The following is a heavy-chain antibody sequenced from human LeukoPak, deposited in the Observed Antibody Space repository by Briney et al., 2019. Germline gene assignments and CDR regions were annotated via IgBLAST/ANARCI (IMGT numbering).Heavy chain of an antibody. CDR2: ISNDGSDK. V-gene: IGHV3-30*18. CDR1: GFTFSSYG. D-gene: IGHD2-2*01. Sequence: PGRSLRLSCAASGFTFSSYGMHWVRQAPGKGLEWVAVISNDGSDKYYADSVKGRFTISRDNSKNTLDLQMNSLRVEDTAVYYCAKDRDIVVVPEALGYWGLGTLVTVSS. CDR3: AKDRDIVVVPEALGY. J-gene: IGHJ4*02.